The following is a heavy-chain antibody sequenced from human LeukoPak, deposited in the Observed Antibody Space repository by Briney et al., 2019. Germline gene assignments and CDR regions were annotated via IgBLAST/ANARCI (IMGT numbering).Heavy chain of an antibody. CDR2: ISGSGGST. CDR1: GFTFSSYA. D-gene: IGHD6-13*01. J-gene: IGHJ6*03. V-gene: IGHV3-23*01. CDR3: AKSWVSNYYYMDV. Sequence: GESLRLSCAASGFTFSSYAMSWVRQAPGKGLEWVSAISGSGGSTYYADSVKGRFTISRDNSKNTLYLQMNSLRAEDTAVYYCAKSWVSNYYYMDVWGKGTTVTVSS.